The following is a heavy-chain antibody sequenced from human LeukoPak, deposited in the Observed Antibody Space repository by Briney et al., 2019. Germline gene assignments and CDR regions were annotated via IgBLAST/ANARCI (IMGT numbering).Heavy chain of an antibody. J-gene: IGHJ3*02. CDR1: GFTFSSYA. V-gene: IGHV3-30-3*01. CDR3: ARMFYGGNSAFDI. D-gene: IGHD4-23*01. Sequence: GGSLRLSCAASGFTFSSYAMHWVRQAPGKGLEWVAVISYDGSNKYYADSVKGRFTISRDNSKNTLYPQMNSLRAEDTAVYYCARMFYGGNSAFDIWGQGTMVTVSS. CDR2: ISYDGSNK.